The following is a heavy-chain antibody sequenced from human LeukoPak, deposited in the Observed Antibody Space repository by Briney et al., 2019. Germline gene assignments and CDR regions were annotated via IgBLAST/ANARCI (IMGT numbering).Heavy chain of an antibody. J-gene: IGHJ3*02. V-gene: IGHV1-69*13. CDR2: IIPIFGTA. Sequence: SVKVSCKASGGTFSSYAISWVRQAPGQGLEWMGGIIPIFGTANYAQKFQGRVTITADESTSTAYMELSSLRSEDTAVYYCARDPREYCSSTSCHFGVAFDIWGQGTMVTVFS. CDR3: ARDPREYCSSTSCHFGVAFDI. CDR1: GGTFSSYA. D-gene: IGHD2-2*01.